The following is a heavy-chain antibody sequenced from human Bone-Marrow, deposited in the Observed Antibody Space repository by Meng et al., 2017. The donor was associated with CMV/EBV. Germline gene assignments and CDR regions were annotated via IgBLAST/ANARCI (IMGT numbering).Heavy chain of an antibody. Sequence: GESLKISCAASGFTFDDYGMSWVRQAPGKGLEWVSGINWNGGRTGYADSVKGRFTISRDNAKNSLYLQMNSLRAEDTALYHCARIGYCSSTGCYTGWFDPWGQGTLVTVPQ. CDR2: INWNGGRT. V-gene: IGHV3-20*01. J-gene: IGHJ5*02. CDR1: GFTFDDYG. D-gene: IGHD2-2*02. CDR3: ARIGYCSSTGCYTGWFDP.